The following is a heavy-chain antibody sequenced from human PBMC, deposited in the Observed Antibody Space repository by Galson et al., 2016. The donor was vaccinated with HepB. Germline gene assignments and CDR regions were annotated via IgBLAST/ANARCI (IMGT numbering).Heavy chain of an antibody. J-gene: IGHJ6*02. Sequence: SVKVSCKASGFSFTNFYMHWVRQVPGQGLEWMGIINPSVGTTTYAQKFQGRVTMTRDTSTSAVTMELSSLKSEDTAVYYCAMWSYYPGTPYYYYYGSDLWGQGTTVTVSS. D-gene: IGHD1-26*01. V-gene: IGHV1-46*01. CDR2: INPSVGTT. CDR3: AMWSYYPGTPYYYYYGSDL. CDR1: GFSFTNFY.